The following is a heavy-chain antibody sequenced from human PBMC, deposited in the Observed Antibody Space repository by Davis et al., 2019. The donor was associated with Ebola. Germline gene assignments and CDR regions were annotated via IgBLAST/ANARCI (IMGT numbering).Heavy chain of an antibody. Sequence: SETLSLTCAVYGGSFSGYYWSWIRQPPGKGLEWIGEINHSGSTNYNPSLKSRVTISVDTSKNQFSLKLSSVTAADTAVYYCARGRDFWRNWGQRTLVTVSS. V-gene: IGHV4-34*01. J-gene: IGHJ4*02. CDR2: INHSGST. D-gene: IGHD3-3*01. CDR1: GGSFSGYY. CDR3: ARGRDFWRN.